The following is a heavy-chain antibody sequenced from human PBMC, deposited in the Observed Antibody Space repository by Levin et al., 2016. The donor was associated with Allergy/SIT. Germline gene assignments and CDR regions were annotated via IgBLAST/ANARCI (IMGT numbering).Heavy chain of an antibody. V-gene: IGHV3-23*01. CDR3: SKGRCSGNCHPFSPDY. D-gene: IGHD2-15*01. Sequence: GGSLRLSCVASGFTFSTYDMNWVRQAPGKGLEWVSGFGGDGTFYAESVKGRFTISRDNSKNTLYLQMNSLRADDTAVYFCSKGRCSGNCHPFSPDYWGRGTLVTVSS. J-gene: IGHJ4*02. CDR2: FGGDGT. CDR1: GFTFSTYD.